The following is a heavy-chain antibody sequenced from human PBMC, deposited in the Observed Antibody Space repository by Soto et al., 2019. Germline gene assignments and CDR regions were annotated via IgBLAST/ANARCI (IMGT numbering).Heavy chain of an antibody. Sequence: EVQLVESGGGLVQPGGSLRLSCAASGFTFSSYSMNWVRQAPGKGLEWVSYISSSSSTIYYADSVKGRFTISRDNAKKALYLQLISLKDKDNAVYDCARESGSYIYWGQGTLVTVSS. J-gene: IGHJ4*02. CDR2: ISSSSSTI. V-gene: IGHV3-48*02. CDR3: ARESGSYIY. D-gene: IGHD2-15*01. CDR1: GFTFSSYS.